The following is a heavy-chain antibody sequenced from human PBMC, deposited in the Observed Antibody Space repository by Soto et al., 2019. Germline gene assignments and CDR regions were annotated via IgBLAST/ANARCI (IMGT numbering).Heavy chain of an antibody. CDR2: IYYSGST. CDR1: GGSISSYY. J-gene: IGHJ5*02. Sequence: KASETLSLTCTVSGGSISSYYWSWIRQPPGKGLEWIGYIYYSGSTNYNPSLKSRVTISVDTSKNQFSLKLSSVTAADTAVYYCARDRWITMVRGRTDQNWFDPWGQGTLVTVSS. V-gene: IGHV4-59*01. D-gene: IGHD3-10*01. CDR3: ARDRWITMVRGRTDQNWFDP.